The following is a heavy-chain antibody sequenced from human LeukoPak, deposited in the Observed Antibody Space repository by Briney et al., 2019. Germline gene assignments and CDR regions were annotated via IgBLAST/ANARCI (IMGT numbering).Heavy chain of an antibody. J-gene: IGHJ3*02. CDR1: GFTFSSYG. V-gene: IGHV3-33*01. Sequence: GRSLRLSCAASGFTFSSYGMHWVRQAPGRGLEWVAVIWYDGSNKYYADSVKGRFTISRDNSKNTLYLQMNSLRAEDTAVYYCARGGTYGSGNHYRGGAFDIWGQGTMVTVSS. D-gene: IGHD3-10*01. CDR2: IWYDGSNK. CDR3: ARGGTYGSGNHYRGGAFDI.